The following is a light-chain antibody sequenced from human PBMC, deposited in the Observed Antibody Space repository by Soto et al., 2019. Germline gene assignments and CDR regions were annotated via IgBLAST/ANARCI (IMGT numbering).Light chain of an antibody. CDR1: SSAIGAYDY. V-gene: IGLV2-14*01. CDR2: EVS. CDR3: SSYTSSRTVGV. J-gene: IGLJ1*01. Sequence: QSALTQPASVSGSPGQSITVSCTGTSSAIGAYDYVSWYQQHPGKAPKVIISEVSKRPSGVSHRFSGSKSGNTASLTISGLQAEDEADYYCSSYTSSRTVGVFGTGTKLTVL.